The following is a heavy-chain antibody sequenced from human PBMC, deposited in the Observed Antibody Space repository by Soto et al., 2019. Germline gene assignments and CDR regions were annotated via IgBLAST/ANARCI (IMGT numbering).Heavy chain of an antibody. D-gene: IGHD3-16*01. CDR3: ARTRQGDPPTGFDP. V-gene: IGHV2-70*17. CDR2: IDWKDDK. J-gene: IGHJ5*02. CDR1: GFSLSTSGMC. Sequence: SGPTLVNPTQTLTLTCSFSGFSLSTSGMCVGWIRQPPGKALEWLAHIDWKDDKFYSSSLKTRLTISKDTSKNQVVLTMSNMDPVDTATYYRARTRQGDPPTGFDPWGQGILVTVSS.